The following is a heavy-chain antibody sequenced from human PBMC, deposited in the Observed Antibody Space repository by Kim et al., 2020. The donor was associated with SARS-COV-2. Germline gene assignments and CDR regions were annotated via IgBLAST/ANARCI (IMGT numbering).Heavy chain of an antibody. CDR3: ATTPYSSSWYWVDY. CDR2: FDPEDGET. D-gene: IGHD6-13*01. CDR1: GYTLTELS. V-gene: IGHV1-24*01. J-gene: IGHJ4*02. Sequence: ASVKVSCKVSGYTLTELSMHWVRQAPGKGLEWMGGFDPEDGETIYAQKFQGRVTMTEDTSTDTAYMELSSLRSEDTAVYYCATTPYSSSWYWVDYWGQGTLVTVSS.